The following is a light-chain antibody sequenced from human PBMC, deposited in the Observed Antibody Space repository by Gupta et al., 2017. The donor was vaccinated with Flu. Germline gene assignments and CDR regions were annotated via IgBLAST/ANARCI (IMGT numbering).Light chain of an antibody. CDR3: GTWDNSLSAML. Sequence: QSVLTQPPSMSAAPGQKVTISCSGSSSNIGINYVSWYQHLPGTAPKLLIFDNHKRPSGIPDRFSGSKSGTSATLGITGLQTGDEADYYCGTWDNSLSAMLFGGGTKVTVL. CDR2: DNH. CDR1: SSNIGINY. J-gene: IGLJ2*01. V-gene: IGLV1-51*01.